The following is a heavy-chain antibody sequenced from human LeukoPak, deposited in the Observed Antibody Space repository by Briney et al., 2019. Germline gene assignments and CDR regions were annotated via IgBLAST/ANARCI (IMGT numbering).Heavy chain of an antibody. J-gene: IGHJ4*02. D-gene: IGHD5-24*01. CDR2: IIPILGIA. CDR1: GGTFSSYA. V-gene: IGHV1-69*04. Sequence: SVKVSCKASGGTFSSYAISWVRQAPGQGLEWVGRIIPILGIANYAQKFQGRVTITADKSTSTAYMELSSLRSEDTAVYYCARETEMGPINYFDYWGQGTLVTVSS. CDR3: ARETEMGPINYFDY.